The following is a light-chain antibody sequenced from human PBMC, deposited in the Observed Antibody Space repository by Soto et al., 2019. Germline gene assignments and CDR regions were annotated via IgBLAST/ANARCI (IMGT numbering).Light chain of an antibody. CDR1: SSNIGGNS. CDR3: GSWDSSLSAYV. Sequence: HSVMTQPPSVSAAPGQKVTISCSGSSSNIGGNSVSWYQQLPGTAPKLLIYDDNKRPSGIPDRFSGSKSGTSATLGITGFQTGDEAEYYCGSWDSSLSAYVFGTGTKLTVL. V-gene: IGLV1-51*01. J-gene: IGLJ1*01. CDR2: DDN.